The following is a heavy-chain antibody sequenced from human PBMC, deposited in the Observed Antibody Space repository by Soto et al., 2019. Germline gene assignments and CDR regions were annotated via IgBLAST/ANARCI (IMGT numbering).Heavy chain of an antibody. D-gene: IGHD7-27*01. Sequence: GASVKVSCKASGYTFTSYAMHWVRQAPRQRLEWMGWVNAGNGNTQYSQKFQGRVTITRDTSASTAYMELSSLRSEDTAVYYCPRAGETVSVDAGWFDPWGQGTLVTVSS. CDR3: PRAGETVSVDAGWFDP. CDR1: GYTFTSYA. CDR2: VNAGNGNT. J-gene: IGHJ5*02. V-gene: IGHV1-3*01.